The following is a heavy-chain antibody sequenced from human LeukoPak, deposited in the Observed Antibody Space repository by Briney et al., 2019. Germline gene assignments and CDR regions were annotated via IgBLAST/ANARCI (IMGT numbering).Heavy chain of an antibody. D-gene: IGHD5-24*01. V-gene: IGHV4-31*03. J-gene: IGHJ4*02. CDR3: ARGVRWLQLSYFDY. CDR2: IYYSGST. CDR1: TGSISSGVCY. Sequence: PSETLYLTCPVSTGSISSGVCYWSWIRQHPGKGLEWIGYIYYSGSTYYNPSLKSRVTISVDTSKNQFSLKLSSVTAADTAVYYCARGVRWLQLSYFDYWGQGTLVTVSS.